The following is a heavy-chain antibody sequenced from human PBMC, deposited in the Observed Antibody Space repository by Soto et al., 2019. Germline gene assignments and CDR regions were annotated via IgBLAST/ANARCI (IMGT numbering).Heavy chain of an antibody. CDR1: GFSLSTSGVG. CDR2: IYWDDDK. CDR3: XXXXXXXXXXA. V-gene: IGHV2-5*02. J-gene: IGHJ4*02. Sequence: QITLTESGPTLVKPTQTLTLTCTFSGFSLSTSGVGVGWIRQPPGKALEWLAVIYWDDDKRYSPSLKSRLTXXXXXXXXXXXXXXXXXXXXXXXXXXXXXXXXXXXXXAWGQGTLVTVSS.